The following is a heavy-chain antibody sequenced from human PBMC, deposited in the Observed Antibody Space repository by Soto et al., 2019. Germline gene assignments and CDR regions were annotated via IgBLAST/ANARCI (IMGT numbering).Heavy chain of an antibody. D-gene: IGHD2-2*01. J-gene: IGHJ6*01. Sequence: QLQLLESGSGLVKPSQTLSLTCAVSGGSISSGGYSWSWIRQPPGKGLEWIGHIYHSGTTSYNPSLKSRLTISVDRSKNQFSLRLSSVTAADTALYYCARVSGSCSSSTCYFYYGMDVW. CDR2: IYHSGTT. CDR1: GGSISSGGYS. V-gene: IGHV4-30-2*01. CDR3: ARVSGSCSSSTCYFYYGMDV.